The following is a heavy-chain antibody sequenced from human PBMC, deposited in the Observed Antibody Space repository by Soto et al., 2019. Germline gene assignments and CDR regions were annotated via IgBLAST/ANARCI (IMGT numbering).Heavy chain of an antibody. CDR1: GFSLTSPGMC. CDR3: ARSIRGPRRFNGMDV. V-gene: IGHV2-70*13. CDR2: IERDDDDK. D-gene: IGHD1-20*01. J-gene: IGHJ6*02. Sequence: SGPTLVNPTETLTLTCTFSGFSLTSPGMCVSWIRQSPGRALEWLALIERDDDDKYYSTSLKTRLTISKDTRKNQVVLTMANMEPADTATYYCARSIRGPRRFNGMDVWGQGTTVTVSS.